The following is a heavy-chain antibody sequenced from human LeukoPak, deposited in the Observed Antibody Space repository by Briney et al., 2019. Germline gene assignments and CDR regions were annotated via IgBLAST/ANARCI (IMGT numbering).Heavy chain of an antibody. CDR1: GYTFTSYD. CDR3: ARVVGYYDSSGYSEYFQH. V-gene: IGHV1-8*01. Sequence: ASVKVSCKASGYTFTSYDINWVRQATGQGLEWMGWMNPNSGNAGYAQKFQGRVTMTRNTSISTAYMELSSLRSEDTAVYYCARVVGYYDSSGYSEYFQHWGQGTLVTVSS. J-gene: IGHJ1*01. CDR2: MNPNSGNA. D-gene: IGHD3-22*01.